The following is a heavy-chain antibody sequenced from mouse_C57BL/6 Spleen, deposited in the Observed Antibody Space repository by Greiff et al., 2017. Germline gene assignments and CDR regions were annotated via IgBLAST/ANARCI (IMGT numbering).Heavy chain of an antibody. CDR3: ASDRFAY. CDR1: GFSLTSTG. Sequence: QVTLKESGPGLVAPSQRLSIPCNVSGFSLTSTGVAWVRQSPGKGLEWLGVIWGVGSTNYNSALKSRLSISKDNSKSQVFLKMNSLQTDDTAMYDCASDRFAYWGQGTLVTVSA. V-gene: IGHV2-6*01. CDR2: IWGVGST. J-gene: IGHJ3*01.